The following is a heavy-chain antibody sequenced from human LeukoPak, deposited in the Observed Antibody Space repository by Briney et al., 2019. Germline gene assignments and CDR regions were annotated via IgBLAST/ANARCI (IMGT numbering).Heavy chain of an antibody. CDR1: GGTFSSYA. J-gene: IGHJ6*02. D-gene: IGHD5-18*01. V-gene: IGHV1-69*04. Sequence: GASVKVSCKASGGTFSSYAISWVRQAPGQGLEWMGRIIPIFGIANYAQKFQGRVTMTRDTSTSTVYMELSSLRSEDTAVYYCARARTMVTGHYYYGMDVWGQGTTVTVSS. CDR2: IIPIFGIA. CDR3: ARARTMVTGHYYYGMDV.